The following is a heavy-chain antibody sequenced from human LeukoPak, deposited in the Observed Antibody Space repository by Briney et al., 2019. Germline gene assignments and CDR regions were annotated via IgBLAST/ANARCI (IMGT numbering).Heavy chain of an antibody. J-gene: IGHJ4*02. Sequence: PGGSLRLSCAASGFTFSSYAMSWVRQAPGKGLDWVSAISGRGGSTYYADSVKGRFTISRDNSKNTLYLQMNSLRAEDTAVYYCAKVVLRYFDWLLYPTVFDYWGQGTLVTVSS. CDR1: GFTFSSYA. CDR2: ISGRGGST. V-gene: IGHV3-23*01. D-gene: IGHD3-9*01. CDR3: AKVVLRYFDWLLYPTVFDY.